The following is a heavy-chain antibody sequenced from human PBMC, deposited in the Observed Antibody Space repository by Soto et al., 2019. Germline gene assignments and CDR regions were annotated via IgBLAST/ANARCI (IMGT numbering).Heavy chain of an antibody. CDR3: ESDTNGDCVGFHYYCSMDV. CDR2: IWYHGSNK. Sequence: GGSLRLSCAASGFTFSSYGMHWVRQAPGKGLEWVAVIWYHGSNKYYADSVKGRFTISRDNSKNTLYLQMKTLRAEDTAVYYFESDTNGDCVGFHYYCSMDVWGQGTMVTVSS. V-gene: IGHV3-33*01. J-gene: IGHJ6*02. D-gene: IGHD2-21*02. CDR1: GFTFSSYG.